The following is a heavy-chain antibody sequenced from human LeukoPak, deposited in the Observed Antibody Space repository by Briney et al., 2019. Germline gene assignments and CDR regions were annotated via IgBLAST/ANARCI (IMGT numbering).Heavy chain of an antibody. CDR3: ARRSSSGYFFDY. CDR1: GGSLSRYY. D-gene: IGHD3-22*01. V-gene: IGHV4-59*08. J-gene: IGHJ4*02. CDR2: IFHSGFT. Sequence: SETLSLTCTLSGGSLSRYYWSWIRQPPGKGVEWIGYIFHSGFTNYNPFLKSRVTISVDTSKNQVSLKLSSVTAADTAVYYCARRSSSGYFFDYWGQGTLFTVSS.